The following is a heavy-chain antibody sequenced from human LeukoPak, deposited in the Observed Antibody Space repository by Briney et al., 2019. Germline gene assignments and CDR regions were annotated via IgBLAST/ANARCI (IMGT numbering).Heavy chain of an antibody. CDR2: INPNSGGP. CDR3: ARGVGYSSSWYGRFDP. J-gene: IGHJ5*02. D-gene: IGHD6-13*01. CDR1: GYTFTGHY. Sequence: ASVKVSCKASGYTFTGHYIHWVRQAPGQGLEWMGRINPNSGGPNYAQEFQGRVTMTRDTSISTAYMELSRLRSDDTAVYYCARGVGYSSSWYGRFDPWGQGTLVTVSS. V-gene: IGHV1-2*06.